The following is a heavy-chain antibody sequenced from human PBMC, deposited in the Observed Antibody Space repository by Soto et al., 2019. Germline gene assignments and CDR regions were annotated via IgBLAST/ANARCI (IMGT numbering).Heavy chain of an antibody. D-gene: IGHD2-2*01. J-gene: IGHJ6*02. CDR3: ATTDCSSTSCYDYYYYGMDV. CDR1: GYGFTSYW. Sequence: GGPLKISCKGSGYGFTSYWISWVRQMPGKGLEWMGRIDPSDSYTNYSPSFQGHVTISADKSISTAYLQWSSLKASDTAMYYCATTDCSSTSCYDYYYYGMDVWGQGTTVTVSS. V-gene: IGHV5-10-1*01. CDR2: IDPSDSYT.